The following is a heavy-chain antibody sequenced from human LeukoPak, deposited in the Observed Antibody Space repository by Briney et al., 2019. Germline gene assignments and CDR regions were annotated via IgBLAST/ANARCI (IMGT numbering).Heavy chain of an antibody. D-gene: IGHD2-15*01. Sequence: PSQTLSLTCAVSGGSISSGGYSWSWIRQPPGKGLECIGYIYYSGNTNYNPSLKSRVAISVDSSKNQFTLKLSSVTAADTAVYYCARVLLGSTYGMDVWGQGTTVTVS. CDR1: GGSISSGGYS. V-gene: IGHV4-30-4*07. CDR2: IYYSGNT. J-gene: IGHJ6*02. CDR3: ARVLLGSTYGMDV.